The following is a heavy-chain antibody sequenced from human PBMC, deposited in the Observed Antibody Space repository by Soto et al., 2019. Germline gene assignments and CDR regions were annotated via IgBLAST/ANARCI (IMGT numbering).Heavy chain of an antibody. CDR2: ISYSGKT. J-gene: IGHJ4*02. V-gene: IGHV4-61*01. D-gene: IGHD1-26*01. CDR3: ARALGGKTSSFYYFDN. Sequence: PSETLSLTCSVSGGSVNSGSHYWTWIRQPPGKTLEWIGHISYSGKTDFNPSLRSRVTLSRDTSKNQFSLRLTSVTAADTAVYYCARALGGKTSSFYYFDNWGQGALVTVSS. CDR1: GGSVNSGSHY.